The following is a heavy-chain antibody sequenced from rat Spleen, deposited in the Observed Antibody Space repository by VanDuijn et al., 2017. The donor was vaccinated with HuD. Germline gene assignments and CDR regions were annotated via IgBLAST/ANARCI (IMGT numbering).Heavy chain of an antibody. D-gene: IGHD1-6*01. V-gene: IGHV5-27*01. CDR1: GFTFSRFP. CDR3: TTYSDYATSPFAY. Sequence: EVQLVESGGGLVQPGRSLKLSCAASGFTFSRFPMAWVRQTLTKGLEWVAFINIGGGDTYYRDSVKGRFTISRDNAKSTLYLQMGSLRSEDSAIYYWTTYSDYATSPFAYWGRGALVTVSS. J-gene: IGHJ3*01. CDR2: INIGGGDT.